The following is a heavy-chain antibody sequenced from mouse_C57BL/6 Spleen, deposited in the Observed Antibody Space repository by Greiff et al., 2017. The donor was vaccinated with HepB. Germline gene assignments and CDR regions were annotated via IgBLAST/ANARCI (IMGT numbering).Heavy chain of an antibody. CDR1: GYAFSSSW. CDR2: IYPGDGDT. Sequence: LQESGPELVKPGASVKISCKASGYAFSSSWMNWVKQRPGKGLEWIGRIYPGDGDTNYNGKFKGKATLTADKSSSTAYMQLSSLTSEDSAVYFCARSGENYYGTAMDYWGQGTSVTVSS. D-gene: IGHD1-1*01. CDR3: ARSGENYYGTAMDY. J-gene: IGHJ4*01. V-gene: IGHV1-82*01.